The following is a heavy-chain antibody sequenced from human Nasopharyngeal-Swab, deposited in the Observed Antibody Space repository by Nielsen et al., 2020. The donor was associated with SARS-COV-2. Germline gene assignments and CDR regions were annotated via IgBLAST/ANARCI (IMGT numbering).Heavy chain of an antibody. CDR1: GFTFSSYA. Sequence: GGSLRLSCAASGFTFSSYAMSWVRQAPGKGLEGVSIISGSGDTTYYADSGNDRFTISRDNSKNTLYLQMNSLGVEDTALYYCAKAPYLRGLDVWGQGTTVTVSS. CDR2: ISGSGDTT. D-gene: IGHD2-21*01. J-gene: IGHJ6*02. CDR3: AKAPYLRGLDV. V-gene: IGHV3-23*01.